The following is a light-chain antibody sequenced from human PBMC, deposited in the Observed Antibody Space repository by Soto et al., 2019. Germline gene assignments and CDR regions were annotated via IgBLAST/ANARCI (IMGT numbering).Light chain of an antibody. CDR3: QQYGSSPRT. Sequence: EIVLTQSPGTLSLSPGDRATLSCRASQSVSRNFLAWYQQKPGQAPRLLIYGASIRATGIPDRFSGSGSGTDFNLTIRRLEPEDFAMYFWQQYGSSPRTFGQGTKVEI. CDR2: GAS. CDR1: QSVSRNF. V-gene: IGKV3-20*01. J-gene: IGKJ1*01.